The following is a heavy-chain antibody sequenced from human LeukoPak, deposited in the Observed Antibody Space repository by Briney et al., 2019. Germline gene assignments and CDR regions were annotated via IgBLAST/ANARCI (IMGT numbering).Heavy chain of an antibody. D-gene: IGHD5-12*01. CDR1: GFTFSSYG. V-gene: IGHV3-30*18. Sequence: PGGSLRLSCAASGFTFSSYGMHWVRQAPGKGLEWVAVISYDGSNKYYADSVKGRFTISRDNSKNTLYLQMNSLRAEDMAVYYCAKVNIVATIFDYWGQGTLVTVSS. J-gene: IGHJ4*02. CDR2: ISYDGSNK. CDR3: AKVNIVATIFDY.